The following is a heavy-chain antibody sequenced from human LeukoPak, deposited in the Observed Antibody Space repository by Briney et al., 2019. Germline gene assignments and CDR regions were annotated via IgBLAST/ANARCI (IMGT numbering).Heavy chain of an antibody. CDR3: ARTASYGSGSYFGLVGYYGMDV. Sequence: ASVKVSCKASGYVFIGYYMHWVRQAPGQGLGWMGWINAKTGGTHYAQKFQGWVTMTRDTSISTFYMDLRRLRPNDTAVYYCARTASYGSGSYFGLVGYYGMDVWGQGTTVTVSS. D-gene: IGHD3-10*01. J-gene: IGHJ6*02. V-gene: IGHV1-2*04. CDR2: INAKTGGT. CDR1: GYVFIGYY.